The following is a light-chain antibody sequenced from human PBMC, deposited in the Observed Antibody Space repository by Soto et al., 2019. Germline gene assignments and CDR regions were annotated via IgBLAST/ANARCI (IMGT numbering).Light chain of an antibody. CDR3: TSYTSISTYV. CDR2: DVT. CDR1: SSDVGAYNY. Sequence: QSALTQPASVSGPPGQSITISCTGTSSDVGAYNYVSWYQHHPGEAPRLVIYDVTNRPSGISDRFSGSKSGNTASLTISGLLAEDAADYYCTSYTSISTYVFGTGTKVTVL. J-gene: IGLJ1*01. V-gene: IGLV2-14*01.